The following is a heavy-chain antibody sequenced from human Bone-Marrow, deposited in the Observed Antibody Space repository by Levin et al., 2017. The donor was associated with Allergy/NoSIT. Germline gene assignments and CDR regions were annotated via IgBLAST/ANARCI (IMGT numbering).Heavy chain of an antibody. CDR3: GRDSGPAHQYYDSSDYFWYLDF. D-gene: IGHD3-3*01. Sequence: PGASVKVSCKASGYTFTDNFLHWVRQAPGQGLEWMGWINPSSGKTKYAQKFQGRVTMTRDTSIDTGYMELSSLRSDDTAVYFCGRDSGPAHQYYDSSDYFWYLDFWGRGSLVTVSS. CDR1: GYTFTDNF. V-gene: IGHV1-2*02. J-gene: IGHJ2*01. CDR2: INPSSGKT.